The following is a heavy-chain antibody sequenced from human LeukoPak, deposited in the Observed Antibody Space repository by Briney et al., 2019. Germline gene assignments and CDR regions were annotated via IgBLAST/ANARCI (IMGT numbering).Heavy chain of an antibody. Sequence: GSLRLSCAASGFTFSSYAMSWVRQAPGKGLEWVSGISGSAGGTYYADSVKGRFTISRDNSKNTLYLQMNSLRAEDTAVYYCARVFWETVNTGYYSDFWGQGTLVTVSS. D-gene: IGHD3-22*01. V-gene: IGHV3-23*01. CDR1: GFTFSSYA. CDR2: ISGSAGGT. CDR3: ARVFWETVNTGYYSDF. J-gene: IGHJ4*02.